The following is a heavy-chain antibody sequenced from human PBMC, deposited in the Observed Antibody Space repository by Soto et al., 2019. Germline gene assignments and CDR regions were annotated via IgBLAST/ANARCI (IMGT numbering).Heavy chain of an antibody. Sequence: GGSLRLSCAASGFAFNRYYMSWVRQAPGKGLEWVATVDQDGSAKYYVDSVKGRFTISRDNAKNSLYVQMDSLRGEDTAVYYCARYCAYDSIYYCSSDRLDYWGQGTLVTVSS. CDR3: ARYCAYDSIYYCSSDRLDY. CDR1: GFAFNRYY. CDR2: VDQDGSAK. J-gene: IGHJ4*02. V-gene: IGHV3-7*01. D-gene: IGHD3-22*01.